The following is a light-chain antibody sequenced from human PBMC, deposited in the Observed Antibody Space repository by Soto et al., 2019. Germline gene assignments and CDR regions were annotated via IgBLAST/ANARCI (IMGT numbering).Light chain of an antibody. CDR2: LNSDGSH. CDR1: SGHSNYA. CDR3: QTWDTGMRV. J-gene: IGLJ1*01. V-gene: IGLV4-69*01. Sequence: QPVLTQSPSASASLGASVKLTCTLSSGHSNYAIAWHQQQPEKGPRYLMKLNSDGSHRKGDGIPDRFSGSSSGAERYLTISSLQSEDEADYYCQTWDTGMRVFGTGTKLTVL.